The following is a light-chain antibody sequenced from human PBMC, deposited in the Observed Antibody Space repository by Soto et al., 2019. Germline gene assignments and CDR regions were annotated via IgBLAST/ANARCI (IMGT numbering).Light chain of an antibody. CDR1: QSVSRW. CDR3: HQFNSKVWT. V-gene: IGKV1-5*01. CDR2: EAS. J-gene: IGKJ1*01. Sequence: DIQMTQSPSTLSASVGDTVTITCRASQSVSRWLNWYQQKPGKAPRLLIYEASNLESGVPMRFSGSGSGTEFVLTITSLLPADSATYYCHQFNSKVWTFGQGTRVEI.